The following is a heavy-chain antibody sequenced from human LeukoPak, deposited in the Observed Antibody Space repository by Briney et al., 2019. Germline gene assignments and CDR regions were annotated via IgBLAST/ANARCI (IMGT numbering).Heavy chain of an antibody. CDR3: SKEARGAKYYFDY. V-gene: IGHV3-23*01. D-gene: IGHD3-10*01. CDR1: GFTFSSYT. Sequence: PGGSLRLSCAASGFTFSSYTMSWVRQAPGEGLEWVSAISGSGGSTYYADSAKGRFTISRDNSKNTLYLHMNSLRAQDTAVYYCSKEARGAKYYFDYWGQGTLVTASS. J-gene: IGHJ4*02. CDR2: ISGSGGST.